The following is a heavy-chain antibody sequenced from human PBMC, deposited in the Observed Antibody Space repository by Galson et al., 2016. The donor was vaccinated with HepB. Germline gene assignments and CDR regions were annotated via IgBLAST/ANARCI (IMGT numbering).Heavy chain of an antibody. J-gene: IGHJ6*02. D-gene: IGHD3-16*01. CDR1: GYTLTSYY. Sequence: SVKVSCKASGYTLTSYYMSWVRQAPGQGLEWMGMINPTGGSTTYAQKFQGRVTMTRDTSTSTVYMELSSLRTEDTAVYYCARGGGKTSTMDVWGQGTTVTVSS. CDR2: INPTGGST. V-gene: IGHV1-46*01. CDR3: ARGGGKTSTMDV.